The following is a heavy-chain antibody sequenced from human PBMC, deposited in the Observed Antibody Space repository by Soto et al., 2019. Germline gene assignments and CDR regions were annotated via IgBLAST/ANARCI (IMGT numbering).Heavy chain of an antibody. D-gene: IGHD3-22*01. V-gene: IGHV3-30-3*01. J-gene: IGHJ3*02. Sequence: GGSLRLSCAASGFTFSSYAMHWVRQAPGKGLEWVAVISYDRSNKYYADSVKGRFTISRDNSKNTLYLQMNSLRAEDTAVYYCARGYYDSSGYHDAFDIWGQGTMVTVSS. CDR1: GFTFSSYA. CDR2: ISYDRSNK. CDR3: ARGYYDSSGYHDAFDI.